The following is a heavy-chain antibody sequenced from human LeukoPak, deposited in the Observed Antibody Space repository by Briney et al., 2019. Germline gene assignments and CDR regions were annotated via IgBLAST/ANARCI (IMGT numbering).Heavy chain of an antibody. CDR1: GGSISSGNYY. CDR2: IYYSGST. Sequence: PSETLSLTCTVSGGSISSGNYYWSWIRQPPGKGLEWIGYIYYSGSTSYNPSLKSRVTISVDTSKNQFSLKLTSVTAADTAVYYCASRDSSGYPDYWGQGTLVTVSS. V-gene: IGHV4-30-4*01. CDR3: ASRDSSGYPDY. J-gene: IGHJ4*02. D-gene: IGHD3-22*01.